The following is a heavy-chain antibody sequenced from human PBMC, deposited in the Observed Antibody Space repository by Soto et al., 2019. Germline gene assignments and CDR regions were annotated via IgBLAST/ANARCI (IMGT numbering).Heavy chain of an antibody. J-gene: IGHJ4*02. Sequence: EVQLVESGGGLVRPGGSLRLSCAASGFTFSSYTMHWVRQAPGKGLEWVSSITSTSTYIYYTDSLKGRFTISRDNANNSLFLQMNNLGHGDTAVYYCARDGARDRGDKGFDYWGQGTVVTVSS. V-gene: IGHV3-21*01. CDR1: GFTFSSYT. CDR3: ARDGARDRGDKGFDY. CDR2: ITSTSTYI. D-gene: IGHD2-21*02.